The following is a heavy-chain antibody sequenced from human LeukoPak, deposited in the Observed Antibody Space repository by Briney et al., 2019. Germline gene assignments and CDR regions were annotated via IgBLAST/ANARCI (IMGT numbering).Heavy chain of an antibody. V-gene: IGHV3-30*02. D-gene: IGHD1-14*01. J-gene: IGHJ4*02. CDR3: ARDGALGPERPPDY. CDR1: GFTFSSYG. Sequence: GGSLRLSCAASGFTFSSYGMHWVRQAPGKGLEWVAFIRYDGSNKYYADSVKGRFTISRDNSKNTLYLQMNSLRAEDTAVYYCARDGALGPERPPDYWGQGTLVTVSS. CDR2: IRYDGSNK.